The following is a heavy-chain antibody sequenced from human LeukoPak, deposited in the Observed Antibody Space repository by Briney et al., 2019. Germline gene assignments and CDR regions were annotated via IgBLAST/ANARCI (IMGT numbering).Heavy chain of an antibody. CDR2: INSSGGIA. Sequence: GGSLRLSCGTSGFTFSSYGMTWVRQAPGKGLEWVSSINSSGGIAYYADSVKGRFTISRDNSRSTLFLQMNSLRAEDTAIYYCAKDQGELRFDPWGQGTLVTVSS. V-gene: IGHV3-23*01. J-gene: IGHJ5*02. CDR1: GFTFSSYG. D-gene: IGHD1-26*01. CDR3: AKDQGELRFDP.